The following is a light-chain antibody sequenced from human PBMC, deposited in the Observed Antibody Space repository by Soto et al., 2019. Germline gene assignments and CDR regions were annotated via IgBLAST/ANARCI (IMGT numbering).Light chain of an antibody. CDR3: SSYTNSDTYF. J-gene: IGLJ1*01. Sequence: SVLTQPAPVSGSPGQSIPISFSGTSSDVGAYNYVSWYQQYPGNAPKLILYDVTQRPSGGSYRFSGSKSDNTASLTISGLQPEDEADYYCSSYTNSDTYFFGTGTRSPS. V-gene: IGLV2-14*03. CDR1: SSDVGAYNY. CDR2: DVT.